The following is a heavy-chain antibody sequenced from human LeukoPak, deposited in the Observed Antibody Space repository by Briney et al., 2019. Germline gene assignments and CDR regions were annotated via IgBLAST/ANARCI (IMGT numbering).Heavy chain of an antibody. Sequence: SETLSLTCTVSGASIRSYSWSWIRQPAGKGLEWIGRIYTSGNTSSNPSLKSRVTMSVDTSTNQFSLKLTSVTAADTAVYYCAGSDTFDYWGQGTLVTVSS. CDR1: GASIRSYS. D-gene: IGHD5-18*01. CDR2: IYTSGNT. J-gene: IGHJ4*02. CDR3: AGSDTFDY. V-gene: IGHV4-4*07.